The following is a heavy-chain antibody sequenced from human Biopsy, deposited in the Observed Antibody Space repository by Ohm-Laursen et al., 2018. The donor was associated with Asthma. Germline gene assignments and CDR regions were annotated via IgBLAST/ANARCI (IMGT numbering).Heavy chain of an antibody. CDR2: ISFDGSNK. D-gene: IGHD6-19*01. CDR3: ARAHSSGWTRGMDV. Sequence: RSLRLSCSASGFMFRSFGMHWVRQAPGKGLDWVAGISFDGSNKYFADSVEGRFTISRDNSQNTLYLQMNSLRVDDTAVYFCARAHSSGWTRGMDVWGQGTTVTVSS. V-gene: IGHV3-30*03. J-gene: IGHJ6*02. CDR1: GFMFRSFG.